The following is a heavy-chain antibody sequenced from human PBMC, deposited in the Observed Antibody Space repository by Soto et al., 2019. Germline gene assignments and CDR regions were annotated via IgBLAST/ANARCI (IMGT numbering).Heavy chain of an antibody. D-gene: IGHD3-22*01. Sequence: TSETLSLTCTVSGGSISGCYWSWIRQPPGKGLEWIGYIYYSGSTNYNPPLKSRVTISVDTSKNQFSLKLSSVTAADTAVYYCAKTPSIYDHKDYWGQGTLVTVSS. CDR2: IYYSGST. CDR1: GGSISGCY. J-gene: IGHJ4*02. CDR3: AKTPSIYDHKDY. V-gene: IGHV4-59*01.